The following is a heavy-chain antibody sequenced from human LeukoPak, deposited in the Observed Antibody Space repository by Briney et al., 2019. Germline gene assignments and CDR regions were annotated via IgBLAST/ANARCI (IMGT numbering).Heavy chain of an antibody. CDR1: GFTFSNYG. CDR2: IWYDGGNK. D-gene: IGHD3-22*01. V-gene: IGHV3-33*01. Sequence: QPGGSLILSCAASGFTFSNYGMHWVRQAPGKGLEWVAVIWYDGGNKYYADSVKGRFTISRDTSKNTPYLQMNSLRAEDTAVYYCARIGGDSSTWHNDYWGQGTLVTVSS. J-gene: IGHJ4*02. CDR3: ARIGGDSSTWHNDY.